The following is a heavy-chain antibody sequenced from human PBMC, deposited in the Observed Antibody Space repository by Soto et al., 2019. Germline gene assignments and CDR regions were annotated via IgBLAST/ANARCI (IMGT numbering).Heavy chain of an antibody. CDR2: INSDGSGT. V-gene: IGHV3-74*01. Sequence: EVQLVESGGGLVQPGGSLRLSCAASGFTFSSYWMHWVRQAPGKGLVWVSRINSDGSGTSYADSVKGRFTISRDNAKNTLYLQMNSLRAEDTDVYYCAKGGGKTIDYWGQGTLVTVSS. CDR1: GFTFSSYW. CDR3: AKGGGKTIDY. D-gene: IGHD2-15*01. J-gene: IGHJ4*02.